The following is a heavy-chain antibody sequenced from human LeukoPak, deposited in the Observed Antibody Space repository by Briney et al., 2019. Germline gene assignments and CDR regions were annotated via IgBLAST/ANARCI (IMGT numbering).Heavy chain of an antibody. Sequence: PGGSLRLSCAASGFTFSSYAMHWVRQAPGKGLEWVAVISYDGSNKYYADSVKGRFTVSRDKSQNTLYLQMNSLRAEDTAVYYCARDGESKANWGDWGRFDYWGQGTLVTVSS. J-gene: IGHJ4*02. CDR3: ARDGESKANWGDWGRFDY. D-gene: IGHD7-27*01. CDR2: ISYDGSNK. V-gene: IGHV3-30-3*01. CDR1: GFTFSSYA.